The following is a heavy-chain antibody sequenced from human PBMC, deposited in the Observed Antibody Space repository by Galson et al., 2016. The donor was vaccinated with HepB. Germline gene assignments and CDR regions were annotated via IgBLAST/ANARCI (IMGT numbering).Heavy chain of an antibody. CDR3: AKDGGYCSDATCYYRNS. Sequence: SLRLSCAASGFAFRTYSMNWVRQTPGKGLEWVASITGTDYYTYYADSIKDRFTISRDNAKNSLYLQMNSLRAEDTAVYYCAKDGGYCSDATCYYRNSWGQGTLGTVSS. V-gene: IGHV3-21*04. J-gene: IGHJ4*02. D-gene: IGHD2-15*01. CDR1: GFAFRTYS. CDR2: ITGTDYYT.